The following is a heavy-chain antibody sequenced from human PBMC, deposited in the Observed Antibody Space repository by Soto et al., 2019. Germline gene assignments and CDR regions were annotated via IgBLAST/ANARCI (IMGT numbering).Heavy chain of an antibody. D-gene: IGHD1-20*01. J-gene: IGHJ3*02. Sequence: GESLKISCKGSGYSFTSYWIGWVRQMPGKGLEWMGIIYPGDSDTRYSPSFQGQVTISADKSISTAYLQWSSLKASDTAMYYCASPSITGTTSDWAFDIWGQGTMVTVSS. CDR2: IYPGDSDT. CDR3: ASPSITGTTSDWAFDI. CDR1: GYSFTSYW. V-gene: IGHV5-51*01.